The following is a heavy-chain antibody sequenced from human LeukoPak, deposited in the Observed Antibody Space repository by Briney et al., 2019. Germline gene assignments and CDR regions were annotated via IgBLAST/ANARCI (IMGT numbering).Heavy chain of an antibody. D-gene: IGHD6-19*01. Sequence: SETLSLTCTVSGSSISSYYWSWIRQPAGKGLEWIGRIYTSGSTNYNPSLKSRVTMSVDTSKNQFSLKLSSVTAADTAAYYCARSYIAVAVCWFDPWGQGTLVTVSS. CDR1: GSSISSYY. CDR3: ARSYIAVAVCWFDP. J-gene: IGHJ5*02. CDR2: IYTSGST. V-gene: IGHV4-4*07.